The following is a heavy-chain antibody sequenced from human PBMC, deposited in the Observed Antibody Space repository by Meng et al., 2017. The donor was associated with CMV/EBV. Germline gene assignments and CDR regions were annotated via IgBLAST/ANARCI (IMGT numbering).Heavy chain of an antibody. D-gene: IGHD1-7*01. J-gene: IGHJ4*02. CDR2: ISGSGGST. Sequence: VQRVQSGAGVKKPGASVKVSCKASGYTFTSYAMHWVRQAPGKGLEWVSAISGSGGSTYYADSVKGRFTISRDNSKNTLYLQMNSLRAEDTAVYYCAKDVGRNWNLVTYWGQGTLVTVSS. V-gene: IGHV3-23*04. CDR1: GYTFTSYA. CDR3: AKDVGRNWNLVTY.